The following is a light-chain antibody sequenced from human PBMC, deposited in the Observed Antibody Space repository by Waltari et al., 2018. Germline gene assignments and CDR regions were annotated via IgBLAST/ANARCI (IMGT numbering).Light chain of an antibody. CDR3: SSYISSSTLEL. J-gene: IGLJ2*01. Sequence: QSALTQPASVSGSPGQSITISCTGTSREVGGSNYVSWYQQHPGKAPKLMIYDVSNRPSGVSNRFSGSKSGITASLTISGLQAEDEADYYCSSYISSSTLELFGGGTSLTVL. CDR1: SREVGGSNY. V-gene: IGLV2-14*03. CDR2: DVS.